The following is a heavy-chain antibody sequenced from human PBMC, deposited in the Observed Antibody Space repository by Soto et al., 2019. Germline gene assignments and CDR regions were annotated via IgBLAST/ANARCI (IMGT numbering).Heavy chain of an antibody. CDR3: VKDVLPGGADY. Sequence: EVKLVESGGGLVQPGRSLRLSCAASGFTSNDYAMHWVRQAPGKGLEWVSGIYYNSDRIDYGDSVKGRFAPSRDNAKNSLYLQMNSLRPEDTAVYYCVKDVLPGGADYWGPGTLVTVSS. J-gene: IGHJ4*02. D-gene: IGHD3-16*01. CDR1: GFTSNDYA. CDR2: IYYNSDRI. V-gene: IGHV3-9*02.